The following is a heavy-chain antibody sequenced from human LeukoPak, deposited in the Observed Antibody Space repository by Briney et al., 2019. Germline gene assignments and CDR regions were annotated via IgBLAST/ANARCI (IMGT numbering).Heavy chain of an antibody. CDR2: INNDGSDM. J-gene: IGHJ5*02. CDR3: ARDYLGFDP. CDR1: GFTFNTYW. V-gene: IGHV3-74*01. Sequence: GGSLRLSCAASGFTFNTYWMHWVRQAPGKGLVWVSRINNDGSDMSYADSVKGRFTISRDNAKNTLYLQMNSLRVEDTAVYYCARDYLGFDPWGQGTLVTVSS.